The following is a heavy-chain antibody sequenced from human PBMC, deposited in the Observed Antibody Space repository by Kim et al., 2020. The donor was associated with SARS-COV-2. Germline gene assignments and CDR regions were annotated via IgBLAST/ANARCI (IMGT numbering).Heavy chain of an antibody. CDR1: GFTFSSYW. CDR2: IKQDGSEK. Sequence: GGSLRLSCAASGFTFSSYWMSWVRQAPGKGLEWVANIKQDGSEKYYVDSVKGRFTISRDNAKNSLYLQMKSLRAEDTAVYYCARTPAPDIVVVPAAIYYFDYWGQGTLVTVSS. D-gene: IGHD2-2*01. J-gene: IGHJ4*02. CDR3: ARTPAPDIVVVPAAIYYFDY. V-gene: IGHV3-7*01.